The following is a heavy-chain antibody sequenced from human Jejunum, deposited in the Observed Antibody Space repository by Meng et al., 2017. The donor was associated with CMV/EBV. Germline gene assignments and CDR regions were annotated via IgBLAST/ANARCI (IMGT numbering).Heavy chain of an antibody. CDR3: ARFSGSGPFRGADYYAMDV. CDR1: YA. D-gene: IGHD3-10*01. Sequence: YAMGGVRQVAGKGLDWVSAISGSGENTYYSDSARGRFLLSRDVSQSTVSLLMTSLRDDDTAVYFCARFSGSGPFRGADYYAMDVWGQGTTVTVSS. CDR2: ISGSGENT. J-gene: IGHJ6*02. V-gene: IGHV3-23*01.